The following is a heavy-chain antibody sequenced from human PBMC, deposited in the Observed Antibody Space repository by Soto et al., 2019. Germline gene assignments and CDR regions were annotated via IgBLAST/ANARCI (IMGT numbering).Heavy chain of an antibody. Sequence: EVQLLESGGGLVQPGGSLRLSCAASGFTFSSYAMSWVRQAPGKGLEWVSAISGSGGSTYYADSVKGRFTISRDNSKNTLYLQMNSLRAEDTAVYYCAKDLRGYSGYDYRWYFDLWGRGTLVTVSS. V-gene: IGHV3-23*01. CDR1: GFTFSSYA. D-gene: IGHD5-12*01. J-gene: IGHJ2*01. CDR2: ISGSGGST. CDR3: AKDLRGYSGYDYRWYFDL.